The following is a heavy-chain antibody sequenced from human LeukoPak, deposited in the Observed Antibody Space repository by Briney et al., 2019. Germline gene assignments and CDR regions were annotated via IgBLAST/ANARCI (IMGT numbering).Heavy chain of an antibody. V-gene: IGHV3-23*01. CDR3: AKDHTPLTVVVSHFNY. CDR1: GFTFDNYA. D-gene: IGHD2-15*01. CDR2: IRSNGDTT. J-gene: IGHJ4*02. Sequence: PGGSLRLSCAASGFTFDNYAMSWVRQAPGKGLEWVSTIRSNGDTTYYADSVKGWFTISRDNSKNTLYLQMNGLRADDTAVYYCAKDHTPLTVVVSHFNYWGQGTLVSISS.